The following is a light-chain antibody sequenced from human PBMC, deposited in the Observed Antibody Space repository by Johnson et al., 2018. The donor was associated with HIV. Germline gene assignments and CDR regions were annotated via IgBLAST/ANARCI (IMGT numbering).Light chain of an antibody. CDR3: GTWDSSLSAYV. V-gene: IGLV1-51*01. J-gene: IGLJ1*01. CDR2: DNN. Sequence: QSVLTQPPSVSAAAGQKVTISCSGSSSNIGNNYVAWYQQVPGTAPKLLIYDNNRRPSGVPDRFSGSKSGTSASLAISGLQSEDEADYYCGTWDSSLSAYVFGTGTKVTVL. CDR1: SSNIGNNY.